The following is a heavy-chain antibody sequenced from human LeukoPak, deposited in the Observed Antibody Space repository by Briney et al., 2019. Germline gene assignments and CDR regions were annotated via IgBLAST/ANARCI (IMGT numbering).Heavy chain of an antibody. CDR1: GFTFSSHA. CDR2: ISYDGSNK. V-gene: IGHV3-30-3*01. D-gene: IGHD6-13*01. J-gene: IGHJ4*02. CDR3: ARDGRGLRSSSWYFDY. Sequence: PGRSLRLSCAASGFTFSSHAIHWVRQAPGKGLEWVAVISYDGSNKYYADSVKGRFTISRDNSKNTLSLQMNSLSAEDTAVYYCARDGRGLRSSSWYFDYWGQGTLVTVSS.